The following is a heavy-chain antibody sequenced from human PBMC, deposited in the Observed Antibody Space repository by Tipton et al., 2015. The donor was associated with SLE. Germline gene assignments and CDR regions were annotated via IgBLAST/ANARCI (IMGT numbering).Heavy chain of an antibody. D-gene: IGHD2-15*01. J-gene: IGHJ4*02. Sequence: SLRLSCTTSGFTFGDYAVSWVRQAPGKGLEWVGFIRSKDYGGTPEYAASVRDRFTISRDDSKSIAYLQMNGLKTEDTAMYYCTRMTCSGGTCPDEYWGQGTLVTVSS. CDR3: TRMTCSGGTCPDEY. V-gene: IGHV3-49*04. CDR2: IRSKDYGGTP. CDR1: GFTFGDYA.